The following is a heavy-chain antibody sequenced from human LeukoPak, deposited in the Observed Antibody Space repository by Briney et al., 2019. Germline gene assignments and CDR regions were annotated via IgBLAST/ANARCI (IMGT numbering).Heavy chain of an antibody. J-gene: IGHJ4*02. D-gene: IGHD5-12*01. CDR1: GYSFTSYW. V-gene: IGHV5-51*01. Sequence: GASLKISCXGSGYSFTSYWIGWVRPMPGKGLEWMGIINPGYSDIRYSPSFQGQVTISADKSISTAYLQCSSLKASDTAIYYCARHDKGYSGYVTLDYWGQGTLVTVSS. CDR2: INPGYSDI. CDR3: ARHDKGYSGYVTLDY.